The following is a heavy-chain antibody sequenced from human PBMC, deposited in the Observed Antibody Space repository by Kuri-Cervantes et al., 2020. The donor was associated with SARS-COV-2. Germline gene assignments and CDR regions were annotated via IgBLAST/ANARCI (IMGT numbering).Heavy chain of an antibody. CDR1: GYTFTDYH. J-gene: IGHJ4*02. D-gene: IGHD2-8*01. CDR3: ARDQQMVYAAWGAIDY. V-gene: IGHV1-2*02. CDR2: INPNSGGT. Sequence: ASVKVSCKASGYTFTDYHTHWVRQAPGQGLEWMGWINPNSGGTNYARKFQGRVTMTRDTSISTAYMELSRLRSDDTAVYYCARDQQMVYAAWGAIDYWGQGTLVTVSS.